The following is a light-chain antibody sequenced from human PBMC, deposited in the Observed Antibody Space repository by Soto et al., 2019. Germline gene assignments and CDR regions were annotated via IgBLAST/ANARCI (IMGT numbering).Light chain of an antibody. Sequence: QSVLTQPASVSGSPGQSITISCTGTSSDVGGYNYVSWYQQHTGKAPKLMIYDVSNRPSGVSNRFSGSKSGNTASLTISGLQAEDGADYYCSSYTSSSTLWVFGGGTKVTVL. V-gene: IGLV2-14*01. CDR1: SSDVGGYNY. CDR3: SSYTSSSTLWV. CDR2: DVS. J-gene: IGLJ3*02.